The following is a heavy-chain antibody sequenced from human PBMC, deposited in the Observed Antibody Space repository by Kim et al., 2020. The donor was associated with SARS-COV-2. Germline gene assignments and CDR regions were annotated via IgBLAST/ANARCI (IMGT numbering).Heavy chain of an antibody. CDR2: T. V-gene: IGHV1-46*01. D-gene: IGHD1-26*01. J-gene: IGHJ4*02. Sequence: TSYAQKSQGRATMTRDASTSTGYMELSSLRYEDTAVYYCALGSYYGYFDYWGQGTLVTVSS. CDR3: ALGSYYGYFDY.